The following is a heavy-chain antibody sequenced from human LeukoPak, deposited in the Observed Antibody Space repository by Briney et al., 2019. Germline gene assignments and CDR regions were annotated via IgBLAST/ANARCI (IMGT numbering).Heavy chain of an antibody. V-gene: IGHV3-30*18. CDR1: GFTFSYYG. J-gene: IGHJ4*02. CDR3: AKDPDYDSRGYCPDY. Sequence: GGSLRLSCAASGFTFSYYGMHWVRQAPGKGLEWVAVISYDGSNKYYADSVKGRFTISRDNSNNTLHLQLNSLRADDTALYYCAKDPDYDSRGYCPDYWGQGTLVTVSS. D-gene: IGHD3-22*01. CDR2: ISYDGSNK.